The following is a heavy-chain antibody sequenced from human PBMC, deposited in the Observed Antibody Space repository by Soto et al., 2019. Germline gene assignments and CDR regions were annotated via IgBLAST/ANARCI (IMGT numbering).Heavy chain of an antibody. V-gene: IGHV3-15*01. J-gene: IGHJ4*02. Sequence: GGSLRLSCAASGFTFSNAWMSWVRQAPGKGLEWVGRIKSKNDGWTTDYAAPVKGRFTISRDDSKNTLYLQMNSLKTEDTAVYYCTTDKAYSSGWYYFDYWGQGTLVTVSS. CDR1: GFTFSNAW. CDR2: IKSKNDGWTT. CDR3: TTDKAYSSGWYYFDY. D-gene: IGHD6-19*01.